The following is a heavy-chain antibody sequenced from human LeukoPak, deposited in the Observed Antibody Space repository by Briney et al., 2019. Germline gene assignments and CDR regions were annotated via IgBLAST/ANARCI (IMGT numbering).Heavy chain of an antibody. J-gene: IGHJ3*01. CDR1: GFTFSDYA. V-gene: IGHV3-30-3*01. CDR3: AREWDIVVLPSPEKAFDV. D-gene: IGHD2-2*01. CDR2: ISYDGSNK. Sequence: GGSLRLSCAASGFTFSDYAINWVRQAPGKGLEWVAVISYDGSNKYFADSVKGRFTISRDKSKNTVYLQLNSLRAEDTAVYHCAREWDIVVLPSPEKAFDVWGQGTTVTVSS.